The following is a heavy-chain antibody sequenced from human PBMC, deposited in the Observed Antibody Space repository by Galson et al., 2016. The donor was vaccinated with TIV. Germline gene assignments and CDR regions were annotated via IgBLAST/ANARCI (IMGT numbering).Heavy chain of an antibody. CDR1: TFTFSNAW. CDR2: IKTKTDGGTT. CDR3: TLAYFFDSSGYRY. J-gene: IGHJ4*02. Sequence: SLRLSCAASTFTFSNAWMSWVRQAPGKGLEWVGRIKTKTDGGTTDYAAPVKGRFTISRGDSQNTLYLQMNSLKSEDTAVYFCTLAYFFDSSGYRYWGQGTLVTVSS. D-gene: IGHD3-22*01. V-gene: IGHV3-15*01.